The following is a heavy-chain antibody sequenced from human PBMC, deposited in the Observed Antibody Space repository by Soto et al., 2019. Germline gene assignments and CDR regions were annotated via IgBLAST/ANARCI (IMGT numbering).Heavy chain of an antibody. CDR1: GYTFTSYG. D-gene: IGHD3-9*01. CDR2: ISGYNRDT. V-gene: IGHV1-18*01. CDR3: ARDWGRGQFLTNKDY. Sequence: ASSEGSCKASGYTFTSYGFSWVRQAPGQGLEWLGWISGYNRDTYYAQNFQGRVTMTTDTSTNTAYLELRSLRSDDTAVYYCARDWGRGQFLTNKDYWGQGTLVTVSS. J-gene: IGHJ4*02.